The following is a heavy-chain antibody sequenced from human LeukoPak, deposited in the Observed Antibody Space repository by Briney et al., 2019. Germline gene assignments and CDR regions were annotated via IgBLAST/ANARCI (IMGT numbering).Heavy chain of an antibody. CDR1: GFIFNNYA. CDR2: IAGSDGAT. D-gene: IGHD1-1*01. J-gene: IGHJ4*02. V-gene: IGHV3-23*01. Sequence: QSGGSLRLSCAASGFIFNNYALTWVRQAPGKGLEWVSTIAGSDGATYYADSVKGRFIISRDNSKNTVYLQMNSLRAEDTAVFYCAKCHWIDGWIDYWGQGTLVTVSS. CDR3: AKCHWIDGWIDY.